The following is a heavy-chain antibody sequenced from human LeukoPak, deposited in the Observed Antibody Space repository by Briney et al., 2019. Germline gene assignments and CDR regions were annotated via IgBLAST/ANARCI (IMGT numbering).Heavy chain of an antibody. CDR1: GDSVSSNSAA. J-gene: IGHJ1*01. CDR3: ARVGREEMSFQH. D-gene: IGHD5-24*01. Sequence: QALSLTCAISGDSVSSNSAAWNWIRQSPSRGLEWLGRTYYGSKWYNDYAVSVKSRITINPDTSKNQFSLQLNSVTPEDTAVYYCARVGREEMSFQHWGQGTLVTVSS. V-gene: IGHV6-1*01. CDR2: TYYGSKWYN.